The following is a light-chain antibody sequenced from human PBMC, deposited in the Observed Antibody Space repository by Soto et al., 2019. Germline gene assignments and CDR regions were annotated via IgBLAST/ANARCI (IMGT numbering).Light chain of an antibody. CDR1: SSDVGSYNL. Sequence: QSVLTQPASVSRPPGQSITISCTRTSSDVGSYNLVSWYQQHPGKAPKLMIYDGSQRPSGVSNRFSASKSGTTASLTISGLQAEDEADYFCCSYAGTHVVFGGGTKLTVL. J-gene: IGLJ2*01. V-gene: IGLV2-23*01. CDR3: CSYAGTHVV. CDR2: DGS.